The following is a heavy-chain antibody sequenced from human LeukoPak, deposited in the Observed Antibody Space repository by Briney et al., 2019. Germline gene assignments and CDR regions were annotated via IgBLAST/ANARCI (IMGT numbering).Heavy chain of an antibody. J-gene: IGHJ4*02. CDR1: GGSISTYY. CDR2: IYSSGST. Sequence: SETLSLTCTVSGGSISTYYWSWIRQPAGKDLEWIGHIYSSGSTNYNPSLKSRVTMSVDTSKNQFSLKLNSVTAADTAVYYCARSHHPYSSDFDSWGQGTLVTVSS. D-gene: IGHD6-19*01. V-gene: IGHV4-4*07. CDR3: ARSHHPYSSDFDS.